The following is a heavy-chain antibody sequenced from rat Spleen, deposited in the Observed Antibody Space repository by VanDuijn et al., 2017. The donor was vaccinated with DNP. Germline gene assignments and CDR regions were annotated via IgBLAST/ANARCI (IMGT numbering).Heavy chain of an antibody. CDR3: VTRGDPYDNWFAY. V-gene: IGHV4-2*01. Sequence: EVKLVESGGGLVQPGRSLQLSCAASGLNFNDYWMGWVRQAPGKGLEWIGEINEHSSIMNYNPSLKDKMSFSRDNAQNTLYLQMTNLGSEDTGIYYCVTRGDPYDNWFAYWGRGTLVTVSS. D-gene: IGHD4-2*01. J-gene: IGHJ3*01. CDR1: GLNFNDYW. CDR2: INEHSSIM.